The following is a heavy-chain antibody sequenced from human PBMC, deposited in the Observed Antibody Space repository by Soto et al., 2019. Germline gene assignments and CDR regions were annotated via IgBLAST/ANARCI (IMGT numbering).Heavy chain of an antibody. V-gene: IGHV1-69*01. CDR3: ASRGSGDSGYDLGDYYYGMDV. D-gene: IGHD5-12*01. CDR2: IIPIFGTA. CDR1: GGTFSSYA. Sequence: VSCKASGGTFSSYAISWVRQAPGQGLEWMGGIIPIFGTANYAQKFQGRVTITADESTSTAYMELSSLRSEDTAVYYCASRGSGDSGYDLGDYYYGMDVWGQGTTVTVSS. J-gene: IGHJ6*02.